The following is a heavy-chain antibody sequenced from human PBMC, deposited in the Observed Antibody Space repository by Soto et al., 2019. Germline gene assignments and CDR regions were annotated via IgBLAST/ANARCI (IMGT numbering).Heavy chain of an antibody. CDR1: GFTFSSYA. CDR3: ARVQLAAAGTGFDY. CDR2: ISDDGSNK. J-gene: IGHJ4*02. D-gene: IGHD6-13*01. V-gene: IGHV3-30*04. Sequence: GGSLRLSCAASGFTFSSYAMHWVRQAPGKGLEWVAVISDDGSNKYYADSVKGRFTISRDNSKNTLYLQMNSLRAEDTAVYYCARVQLAAAGTGFDYWGQGTLVTVSS.